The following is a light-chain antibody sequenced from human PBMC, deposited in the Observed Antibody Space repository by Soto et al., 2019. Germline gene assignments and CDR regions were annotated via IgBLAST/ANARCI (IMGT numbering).Light chain of an antibody. V-gene: IGKV3-11*01. Sequence: ETLLTQSPATLSLSPGESATLSCRASQSVSTYLAWYQQKPGQAPRLLIYDASNRVTGIPARFRGSGSGTDLTLTISSLEPDDFAVYYCQQRSNWQITFGQGTRLEIK. CDR3: QQRSNWQIT. J-gene: IGKJ5*01. CDR2: DAS. CDR1: QSVSTY.